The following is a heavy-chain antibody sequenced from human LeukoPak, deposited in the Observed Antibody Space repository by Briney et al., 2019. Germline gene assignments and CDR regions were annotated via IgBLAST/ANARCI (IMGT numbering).Heavy chain of an antibody. CDR2: INSNGGST. CDR1: GFTFSSYA. J-gene: IGHJ5*02. V-gene: IGHV3-23*01. CDR3: TNWFDP. Sequence: GGSLRLSCAASGFTFSSYAMNWVRQAPGKGLEWVSAINSNGGSTYYADSVKGRFTISRDNSKNTLYLQMNSLRAEDTAVYYCTNWFDPWGQGTLVTVSS.